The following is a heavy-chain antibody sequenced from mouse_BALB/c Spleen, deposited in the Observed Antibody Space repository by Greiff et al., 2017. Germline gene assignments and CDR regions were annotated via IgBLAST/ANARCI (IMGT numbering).Heavy chain of an antibody. D-gene: IGHD2-1*01. V-gene: IGHV5-4*02. Sequence: EVKLVESGGGLVKPGGSLKLSCAASGFTFSDYYMYWVRQTPEKRLEWVATISDGGSYTYYPDSVKGRFTISRDNAKYNLYLQMSSLKSEDTAMYYCARDRGGNYWFAYWGQGTLVTVSA. CDR1: GFTFSDYY. J-gene: IGHJ3*01. CDR3: ARDRGGNYWFAY. CDR2: ISDGGSYT.